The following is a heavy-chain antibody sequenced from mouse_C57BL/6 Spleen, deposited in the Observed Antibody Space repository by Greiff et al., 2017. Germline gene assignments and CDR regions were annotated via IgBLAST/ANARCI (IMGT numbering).Heavy chain of an antibody. D-gene: IGHD1-1*01. CDR2: ISDGGSYT. CDR3: ARDGITTVVATPFDY. J-gene: IGHJ2*01. V-gene: IGHV5-4*01. CDR1: GFTFSSYA. Sequence: EVQGVESGGGLVKPGGSLKLSCAASGFTFSSYAMSWVRQTPEKRLEWVATISDGGSYTYYPDNVKGRFTISRDNAKNNLYLQMSHLKSEDTAMYYCARDGITTVVATPFDYWGQGTTLTVSS.